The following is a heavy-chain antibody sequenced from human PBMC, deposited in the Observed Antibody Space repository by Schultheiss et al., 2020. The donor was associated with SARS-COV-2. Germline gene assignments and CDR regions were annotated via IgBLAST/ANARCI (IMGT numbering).Heavy chain of an antibody. CDR2: INPNSGGT. J-gene: IGHJ6*02. CDR3: AREISSSWSEGYYYYGMDV. CDR1: GYTFTGYY. Sequence: ASVKVSCKASGYTFTGYYMHWVRQAPGQGLEWMGWINPNSGGTNYAQKFQGRVTMTRDTSISTAYMELSSLRSEDTAVYYCAREISSSWSEGYYYYGMDVWGQGTTVTVSS. V-gene: IGHV1-2*02. D-gene: IGHD6-13*01.